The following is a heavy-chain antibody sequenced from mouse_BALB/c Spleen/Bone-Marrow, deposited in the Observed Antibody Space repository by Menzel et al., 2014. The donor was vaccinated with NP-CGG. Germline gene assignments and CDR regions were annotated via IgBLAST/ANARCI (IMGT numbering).Heavy chain of an antibody. D-gene: IGHD2-1*01. J-gene: IGHJ4*01. CDR3: ARDGNFAMDY. CDR2: INDGGSYT. V-gene: IGHV5-4*02. Sequence: DVKLVESGGGLVKPGGSQKLSCAVSGFTFSDYYMYWVRQNPEKRLEWVATINDGGSYTYYPDSVKGRFTISRDNAKNNLYLQMSSLKSEDTAMYYCARDGNFAMDYWGQGTSVTVSS. CDR1: GFTFSDYY.